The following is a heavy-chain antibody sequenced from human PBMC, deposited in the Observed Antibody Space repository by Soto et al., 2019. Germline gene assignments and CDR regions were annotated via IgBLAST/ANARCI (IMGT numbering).Heavy chain of an antibody. CDR1: GGSISNDR. D-gene: IGHD4-17*01. CDR3: TRGTFATTAPFY. V-gene: IGHV4-4*07. J-gene: IGHJ4*02. Sequence: PSETLSLTCTVSGGSISNDRWSWVRQPAGKGLEWIGRIFASGRTNYNPSLQSRVTMSVDTSKNQFSLTMTSLAAADTAVYYCTRGTFATTAPFYWGQGLPATASS. CDR2: IFASGRT.